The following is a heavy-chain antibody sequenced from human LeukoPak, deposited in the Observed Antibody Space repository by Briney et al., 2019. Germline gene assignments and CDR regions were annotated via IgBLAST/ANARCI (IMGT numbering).Heavy chain of an antibody. J-gene: IGHJ4*02. CDR1: GFTFSSYG. V-gene: IGHV3-33*01. CDR2: IWYDGTNK. CDR3: ARGTPLGYCSGGSCYPIYY. D-gene: IGHD2-15*01. Sequence: GGSLRLSCAASGFTFSSYGMHWVRQAPGKGLEWVAVIWYDGTNKYYADSVKGRFTISRDNSKNTLYLQMNSLRAEDTAVYYCARGTPLGYCSGGSCYPIYYWGQGTLVTVSS.